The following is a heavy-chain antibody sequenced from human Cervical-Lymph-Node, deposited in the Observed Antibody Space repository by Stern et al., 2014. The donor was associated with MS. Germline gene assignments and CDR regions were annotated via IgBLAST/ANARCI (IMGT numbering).Heavy chain of an antibody. Sequence: EVQLVQSAAEVKKPGESLRISCKSAGYTFSDYWIAWVRQVPGKGLEWMGVINPGDSDIRYSPSFQGQVTISADNSITTAYLQWSSLKASDTAMYYCARTFNFADTCFDYWGQGTLVTVSS. V-gene: IGHV5-51*03. CDR1: GYTFSDYW. J-gene: IGHJ4*02. D-gene: IGHD1-20*01. CDR3: ARTFNFADTCFDY. CDR2: INPGDSDI.